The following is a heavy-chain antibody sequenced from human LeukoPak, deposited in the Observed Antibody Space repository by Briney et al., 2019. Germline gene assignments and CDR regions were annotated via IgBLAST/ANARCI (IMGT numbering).Heavy chain of an antibody. CDR2: INPNSGGT. Sequence: ASVKVSCKASGYTFTGYYMHWVRQAPGQGLEWMGRINPNSGGTNYAQKFQGRVTMTRDTSISTAYMELSRLRSDDTAVYYCARDRVSGYYSFDYWGQGTLVTVSS. CDR1: GYTFTGYY. CDR3: ARDRVSGYYSFDY. D-gene: IGHD3-22*01. V-gene: IGHV1-2*06. J-gene: IGHJ4*02.